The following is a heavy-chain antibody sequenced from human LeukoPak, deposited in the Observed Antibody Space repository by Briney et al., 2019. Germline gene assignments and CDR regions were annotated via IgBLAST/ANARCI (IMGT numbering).Heavy chain of an antibody. CDR1: GYTFNGYY. D-gene: IGHD1-26*01. V-gene: IGHV1-2*02. CDR2: INPNSGGT. J-gene: IGHJ6*03. CDR3: ARGMEPYYYMDG. Sequence: ASVKVSCKASGYTFNGYYMHWVRQAPGQVLEWMGWINPNSGGTNYAQKFQGRVTMTRDTSISTAYMELSRLRSDDTAVYYCARGMEPYYYMDGWGKGTTVTVSS.